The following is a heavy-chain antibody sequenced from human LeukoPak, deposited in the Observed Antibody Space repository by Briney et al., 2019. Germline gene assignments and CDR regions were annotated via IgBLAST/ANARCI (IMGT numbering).Heavy chain of an antibody. Sequence: PSETLSLTCTVYGGSFSGYYWSWIRQPPGKGLEWIGEINHSGSTNYNPSLKSRVTISVDTSKNQFSLKLSSVTAADTAVYYCARGHLLLEPWGQGTLVTVSS. D-gene: IGHD3-3*01. J-gene: IGHJ5*02. CDR1: GGSFSGYY. CDR2: INHSGST. CDR3: ARGHLLLEP. V-gene: IGHV4-34*01.